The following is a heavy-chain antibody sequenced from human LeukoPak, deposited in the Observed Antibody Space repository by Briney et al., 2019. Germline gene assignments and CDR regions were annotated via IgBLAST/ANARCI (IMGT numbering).Heavy chain of an antibody. CDR2: INPNSGGT. CDR3: ARESPRGSSRPFDY. J-gene: IGHJ4*02. V-gene: IGHV1-2*02. CDR1: GYSFTSYY. D-gene: IGHD1-26*01. Sequence: GASVKVSCKASGYSFTSYYMHWVRQAPGQGLEWMGWINPNSGGTNYAQKFQGRVTMTRDTSISTAYMELSRLRSDDTAVYYCARESPRGSSRPFDYWGQGTLVTVSS.